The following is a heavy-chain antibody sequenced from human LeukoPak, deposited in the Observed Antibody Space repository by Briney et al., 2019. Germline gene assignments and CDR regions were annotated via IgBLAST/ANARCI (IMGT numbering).Heavy chain of an antibody. J-gene: IGHJ5*02. CDR2: IYYSGST. CDR1: GGSISSYY. Sequence: SETLSLTCTVSGGSISSYYWSWIRQPPGKGLEWIGSIYYSGSTYYNPSLKSRVTISVDTSKNQFSLKLSSVTAADTAVYYCARHGSYYDSSDGWFDPWGQGTLVTVSS. V-gene: IGHV4-59*05. CDR3: ARHGSYYDSSDGWFDP. D-gene: IGHD3-22*01.